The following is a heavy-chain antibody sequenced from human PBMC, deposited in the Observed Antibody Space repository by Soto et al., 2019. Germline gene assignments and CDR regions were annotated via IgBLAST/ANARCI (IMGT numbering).Heavy chain of an antibody. Sequence: GGSLRLSCAASGFTFSSYAMSWVRQAPGKGLEWVSAISGSGGSTYYADSVKGRFTISRDNSKNTLYLQMNSLRAEDTAVYYYAKVKKYCSGGSCYSRLGWFDPWGQGTLVTVSS. CDR2: ISGSGGST. V-gene: IGHV3-23*01. J-gene: IGHJ5*02. CDR3: AKVKKYCSGGSCYSRLGWFDP. CDR1: GFTFSSYA. D-gene: IGHD2-15*01.